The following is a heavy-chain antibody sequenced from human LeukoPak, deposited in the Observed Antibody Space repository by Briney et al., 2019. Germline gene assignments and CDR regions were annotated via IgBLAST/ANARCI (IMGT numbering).Heavy chain of an antibody. D-gene: IGHD2-15*01. CDR3: VKITSSCDGDY. Sequence: PGGSLRLSCSASGFTFTSYAMYWVRQAPGKGLEYVSGISSNGGSTYYADSVKGRFTISRDNSKTTLYLQTSSLRAEDTAVYYCVKITSSCDGDYWGRGTLVTVSS. V-gene: IGHV3-64*03. J-gene: IGHJ4*02. CDR1: GFTFTSYA. CDR2: ISSNGGST.